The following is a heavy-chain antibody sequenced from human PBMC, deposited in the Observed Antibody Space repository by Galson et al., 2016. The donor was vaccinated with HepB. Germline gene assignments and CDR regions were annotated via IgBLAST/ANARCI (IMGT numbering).Heavy chain of an antibody. Sequence: SETLSLTCTVSGASVTSYSWSWIRQPPGKGLEWIGCMYYSGRTDYSPSLKKRVTMSADTSKNQFSLRLSSVTAADTAVYYCARQQVGNNWFDPWGQGTLVTVSS. CDR3: ARQQVGNNWFDP. V-gene: IGHV4-59*02. CDR1: GASVTSYS. J-gene: IGHJ5*02. CDR2: MYYSGRT.